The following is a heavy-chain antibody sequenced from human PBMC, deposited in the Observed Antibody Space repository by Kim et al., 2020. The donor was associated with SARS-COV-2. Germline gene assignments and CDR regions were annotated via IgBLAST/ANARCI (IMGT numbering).Heavy chain of an antibody. CDR3: AKPYSSSWSPGQYYFDY. CDR2: INAGNGNT. V-gene: IGHV1-3*01. CDR1: GYTFTSYA. D-gene: IGHD6-13*01. Sequence: ASVKVSCKASGYTFTSYAMHWVRQAPGQRLEWMGWINAGNGNTKYSQKFQGRVTITRDTSASTAYMGLSSLRSEDTAVHYCAKPYSSSWSPGQYYFDYWGQGTLVTASS. J-gene: IGHJ4*02.